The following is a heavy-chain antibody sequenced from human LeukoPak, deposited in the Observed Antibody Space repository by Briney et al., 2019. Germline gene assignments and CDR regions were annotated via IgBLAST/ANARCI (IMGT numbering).Heavy chain of an antibody. CDR2: IKQEGSEK. CDR3: AANGGPFDF. CDR1: GFTVSSNY. J-gene: IGHJ4*02. V-gene: IGHV3-7*05. Sequence: GGSLRLSCAASGFTVSSNYMSWVRQAPGKGLEFVANIKQEGSEKYYVDSVKGRFTISRDNAKNSLYLQMNGLRAEDTAVYYCAANGGPFDFWGQGALVTVSA. D-gene: IGHD4-23*01.